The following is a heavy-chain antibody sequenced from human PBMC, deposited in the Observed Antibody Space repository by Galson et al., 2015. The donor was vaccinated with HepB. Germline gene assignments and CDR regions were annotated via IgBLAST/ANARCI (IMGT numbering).Heavy chain of an antibody. V-gene: IGHV1-46*04. D-gene: IGHD2-15*01. CDR1: GYTFTSYY. J-gene: IGHJ4*02. CDR2: INPSGGST. Sequence: SVKVSCKASGYTFTSYYMHWVRQAPGQGLEWMGIINPSGGSTSYAQKLQGRVTMTRDTSTSTVYMELSSLRSEDTAVYYCAREGNGVGYCSGGSCYFDYWGQGTLVTVSS. CDR3: AREGNGVGYCSGGSCYFDY.